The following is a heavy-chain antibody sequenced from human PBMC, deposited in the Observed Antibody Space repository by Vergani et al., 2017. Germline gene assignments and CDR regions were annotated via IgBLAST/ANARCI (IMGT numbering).Heavy chain of an antibody. CDR1: GGTFSSYA. J-gene: IGHJ6*03. Sequence: QVQLVQSGAEVKKPGSSVKVSCKASGGTFSSYAISWVRQAPGQGLEWMGGIIPIFGTANYAQKLQGRVTITADESTSTAYMELSSLRSEDTAVYYCARSGTSAPGGYYYYYMDVWGKGTTVTVSS. CDR3: ARSGTSAPGGYYYYYMDV. D-gene: IGHD1-14*01. CDR2: IIPIFGTA. V-gene: IGHV1-69*01.